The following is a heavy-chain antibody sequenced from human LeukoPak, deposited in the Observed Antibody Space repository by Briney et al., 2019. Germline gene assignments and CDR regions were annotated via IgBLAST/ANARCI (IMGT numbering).Heavy chain of an antibody. Sequence: SETLSLTCTVSGGSISSYYWSWIRQPPGKGLEWIAYISDIGSINYNPALKSRVTISLDTSKNQFSLKLSSVTAADTAVYYCAGHHPRNTVDFWGQGTLVTVSS. CDR3: AGHHPRNTVDF. CDR2: ISDIGSI. CDR1: GGSISSYY. J-gene: IGHJ4*02. V-gene: IGHV4-59*08. D-gene: IGHD2/OR15-2a*01.